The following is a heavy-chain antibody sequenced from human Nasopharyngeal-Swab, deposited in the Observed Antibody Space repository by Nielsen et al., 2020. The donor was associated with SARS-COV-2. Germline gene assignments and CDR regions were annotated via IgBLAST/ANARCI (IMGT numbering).Heavy chain of an antibody. Sequence: ASVKVSCKASGYTFTSYDINWVRQATGQGLEWMGWMNPNSGNTGYAQKFQGRVTMTRNTSISTAYMELSSLRSEDTAVYYCARGPTKGYCSGGSCYFSGGMDVWSQGTTVTVSS. CDR1: GYTFTSYD. J-gene: IGHJ6*02. V-gene: IGHV1-8*01. CDR3: ARGPTKGYCSGGSCYFSGGMDV. CDR2: MNPNSGNT. D-gene: IGHD2-15*01.